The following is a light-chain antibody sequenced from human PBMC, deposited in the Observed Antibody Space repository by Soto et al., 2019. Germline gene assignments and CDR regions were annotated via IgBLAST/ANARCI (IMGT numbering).Light chain of an antibody. V-gene: IGKV1-5*03. CDR2: KAS. CDR3: QQYPSFSRT. J-gene: IGKJ1*01. CDR1: QSISNY. Sequence: DSQMTQSPSTLSASVGDRVTLTCRASQSISNYLAWYQQKPGKAPKLLIYKASNLDSGVPSRFSGSGSGTEFTLTISSLQPGDFATYYCQQYPSFSRTFGQGTKVDIK.